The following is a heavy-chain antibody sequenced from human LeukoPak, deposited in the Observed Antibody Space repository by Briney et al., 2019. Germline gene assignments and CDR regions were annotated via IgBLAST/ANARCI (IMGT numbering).Heavy chain of an antibody. CDR2: IYTSGST. Sequence: SETLSLTCTVSGGSISSHYWSWIRQPAGKGLEWIGRIYTSGSTNYNPSLKSRVTMSVDTSKNQFSLKLSSVTAADTAVYYCARDTDYDFWSGLGRGYYYYGMDVWGQGTTVTVSS. D-gene: IGHD3-3*01. V-gene: IGHV4-4*07. J-gene: IGHJ6*02. CDR3: ARDTDYDFWSGLGRGYYYYGMDV. CDR1: GGSISSHY.